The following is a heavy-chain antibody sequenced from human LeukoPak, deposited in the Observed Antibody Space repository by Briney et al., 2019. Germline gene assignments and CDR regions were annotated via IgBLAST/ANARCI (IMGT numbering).Heavy chain of an antibody. V-gene: IGHV3-23*01. CDR3: AKVSMYRQLGLLDY. J-gene: IGHJ4*02. CDR2: ISGSWGST. D-gene: IGHD6-13*01. Sequence: PGGSLRLSCAASGFTFSSYAMSWLRQAPGKGLEWVSAISGSWGSTYYADSVKGRFTISRDNSKNTLYLEMKRLNAKDTALYYGAKVSMYRQLGLLDYWGQGTLVTVSS. CDR1: GFTFSSYA.